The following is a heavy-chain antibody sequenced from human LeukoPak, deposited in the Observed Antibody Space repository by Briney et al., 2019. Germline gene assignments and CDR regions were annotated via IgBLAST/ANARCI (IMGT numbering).Heavy chain of an antibody. J-gene: IGHJ4*02. CDR2: IKSKTDGGTT. V-gene: IGHV3-15*01. Sequence: GGSLRLSCAASGFTFSSYSMNWVRQAPGKGLEWVGRIKSKTDGGTTDYAAPVKGRFTISRDDSKNTLYLQMSSLKTEDTAVYYCTTDLGVEAYCGGDCYPFDYWGQGTLVTVSS. CDR3: TTDLGVEAYCGGDCYPFDY. D-gene: IGHD2-21*02. CDR1: GFTFSSYS.